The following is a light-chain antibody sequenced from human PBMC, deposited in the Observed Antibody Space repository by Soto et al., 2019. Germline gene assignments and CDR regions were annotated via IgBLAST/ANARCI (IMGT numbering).Light chain of an antibody. J-gene: IGKJ5*01. Sequence: DIELTQSPATLSSSLGDRATLSCRASQSVNTYLAWYQQKAGQVPRLLIYDAFTLHSGLPSRFSGSGSGTDFTRTIGSLEPEDFSVYYCQQRRSCPRTFGQGTRLDIK. CDR1: QSVNTY. V-gene: IGKV3-11*01. CDR3: QQRRSCPRT. CDR2: DAF.